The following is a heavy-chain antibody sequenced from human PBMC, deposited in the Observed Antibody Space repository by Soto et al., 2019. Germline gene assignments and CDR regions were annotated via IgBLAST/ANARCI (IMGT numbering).Heavy chain of an antibody. CDR3: SGDFRGSSGYAPLYYFDY. D-gene: IGHD5-12*01. CDR1: GYTFTGYY. V-gene: IGHV1-2*04. CDR2: INPNSGGT. Sequence: SVKVSCKASGYTFTGYYMHWVRQAPGQGLEWMGWINPNSGGTNYAQKFQGWVTMTRDTSISTAYMELSRLRSDDTAVYYCSGDFRGSSGYAPLYYFDYWGQVTLVTVS. J-gene: IGHJ4*02.